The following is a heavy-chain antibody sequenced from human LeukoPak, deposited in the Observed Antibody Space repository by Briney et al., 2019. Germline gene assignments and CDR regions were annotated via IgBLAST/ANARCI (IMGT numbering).Heavy chain of an antibody. CDR2: IYLDDDK. Sequence: SGPTLVKPTQTLTLTCTFSGFSLSTSGVGVGWIRQPPGKALEWLALIYLDDDKRYSPSLKSRLSITKDTSKNQVVLTMTNVDPVDTATYYCALTKYTSTTPGWFDPWGQGTLVTVSS. CDR1: GFSLSTSGVG. CDR3: ALTKYTSTTPGWFDP. J-gene: IGHJ5*02. D-gene: IGHD6-19*01. V-gene: IGHV2-5*02.